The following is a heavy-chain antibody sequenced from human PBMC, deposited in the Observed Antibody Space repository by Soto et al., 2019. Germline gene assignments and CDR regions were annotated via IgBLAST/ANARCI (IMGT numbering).Heavy chain of an antibody. J-gene: IGHJ5*02. CDR2: IYYSGST. Sequence: QVQLQESGPGLVKPSQTLSLTCTVSGGSISSGDYYWSWIRQPPGKGLEWIGYIYYSGSTYYNPSLKSRVTISVDTSKNQFSLKLSSVTAADTAVYYCARGFGVVIMSERGWFDPWGQGTLVTVSS. V-gene: IGHV4-30-4*01. CDR3: ARGFGVVIMSERGWFDP. D-gene: IGHD3-3*01. CDR1: GGSISSGDYY.